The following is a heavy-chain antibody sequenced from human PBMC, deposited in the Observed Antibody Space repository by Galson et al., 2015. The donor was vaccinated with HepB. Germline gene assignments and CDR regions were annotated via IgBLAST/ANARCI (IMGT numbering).Heavy chain of an antibody. CDR2: FDPEDGET. Sequence: SVKVSCKVSGYTLTELSMHWVRQAPGKGLEWMGGFDPEDGETIYAQKFQGRVTMTEDTSTDTAYMELSSLRSEDTAVYYCATEGPYYDSSGYLKYWGQGTLVTVSS. CDR3: ATEGPYYDSSGYLKY. D-gene: IGHD3-22*01. CDR1: GYTLTELS. V-gene: IGHV1-24*01. J-gene: IGHJ4*02.